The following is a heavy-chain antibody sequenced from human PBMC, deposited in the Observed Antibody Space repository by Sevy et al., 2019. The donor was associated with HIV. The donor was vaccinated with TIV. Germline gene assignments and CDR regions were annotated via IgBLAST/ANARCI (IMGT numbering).Heavy chain of an antibody. CDR2: ISSSGSTI. Sequence: GGSLRLSCAASGFTFSDYYMSWIRQAPGKGLEWVSYISSSGSTIYYADSVKGRFTISRDNAKNSLYLQMNSLRAEDTAVYYCARSYDSSGYSPGGDAFDIWGHGTMVTVSS. J-gene: IGHJ3*02. CDR1: GFTFSDYY. CDR3: ARSYDSSGYSPGGDAFDI. D-gene: IGHD3-22*01. V-gene: IGHV3-11*01.